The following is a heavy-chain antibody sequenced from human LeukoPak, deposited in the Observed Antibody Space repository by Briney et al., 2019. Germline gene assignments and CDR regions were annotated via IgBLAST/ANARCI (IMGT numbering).Heavy chain of an antibody. CDR2: ISGSGGST. Sequence: GGSLRLSCAASGFTFSSYAMSWVRQAPGKGLEWASAISGSGGSTYYADSVKGRFTISRDNSKNTLYLQMNSLRAEDTAVYYCAMTPRYSSSWYLFDYWGQGTLVTVSS. D-gene: IGHD6-13*01. J-gene: IGHJ4*02. CDR1: GFTFSSYA. V-gene: IGHV3-23*01. CDR3: AMTPRYSSSWYLFDY.